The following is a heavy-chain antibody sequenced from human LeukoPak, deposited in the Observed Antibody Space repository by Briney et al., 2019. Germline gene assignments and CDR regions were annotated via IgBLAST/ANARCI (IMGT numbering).Heavy chain of an antibody. V-gene: IGHV3-7*04. D-gene: IGHD2-2*01. CDR2: IEKYGSEE. CDR3: VREVPGVMVAFDL. J-gene: IGHJ3*01. CDR1: GFTFSPYW. Sequence: GGSLRLSCVGSGFTFSPYWMSWVRQAPGKGLEWLANIEKYGSEEYYVDSVKGRFTISRDNAKNSLSLQMDSLRAEGTAVYYCVREVPGVMVAFDLWGQGTMVTVSP.